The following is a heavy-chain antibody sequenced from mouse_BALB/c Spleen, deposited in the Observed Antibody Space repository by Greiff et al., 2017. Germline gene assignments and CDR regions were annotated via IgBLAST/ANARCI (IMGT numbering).Heavy chain of an antibody. CDR2: IWAGGST. CDR1: GFSLTSYG. J-gene: IGHJ3*01. CDR3: ARDRGVYGNYGPFAY. D-gene: IGHD2-1*01. V-gene: IGHV2-9*02. Sequence: VQVVESGPGLVAPSQSLSITCTVSGFSLTSYGVHWVRQPPGKGLEWLGVIWAGGSTNYNSALMSRLSISKDNSKSQVFLKMNSLQTDDTAMYYCARDRGVYGNYGPFAYWGQGTLVTVSA.